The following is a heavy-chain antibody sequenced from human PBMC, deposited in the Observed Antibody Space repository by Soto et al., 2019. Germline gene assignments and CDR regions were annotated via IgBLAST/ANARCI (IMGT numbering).Heavy chain of an antibody. Sequence: SETLSLTCAVYGGSFSGYYWSWIRQPPGKGLEWIGEINHSGSTNYNPSLKSRVTISVDTSKNQFSLKLSSVTAADTAVYYCARGLRLGVAAVYMDVWGKGTTVTVSS. J-gene: IGHJ6*03. D-gene: IGHD3-16*01. CDR1: GGSFSGYY. CDR3: ARGLRLGVAAVYMDV. V-gene: IGHV4-34*01. CDR2: INHSGST.